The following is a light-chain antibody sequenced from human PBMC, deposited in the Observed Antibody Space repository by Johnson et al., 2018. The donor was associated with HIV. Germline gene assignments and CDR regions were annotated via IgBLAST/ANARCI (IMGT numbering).Light chain of an antibody. CDR2: ENN. CDR3: GTWDSSLSAGV. Sequence: QSVLTQPPSVSAAPGQKVTISCSGSSSNIGNNYVSWYQQLPGTAPKLLIYENNKRPSGIPDRFSGSKSGTSATLAITGLPTGDEADYYWGTWDSSLSAGVFGTGTKVTVL. V-gene: IGLV1-51*02. J-gene: IGLJ1*01. CDR1: SSNIGNNY.